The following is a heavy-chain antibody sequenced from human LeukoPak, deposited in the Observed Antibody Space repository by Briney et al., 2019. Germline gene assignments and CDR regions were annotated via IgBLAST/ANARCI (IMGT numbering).Heavy chain of an antibody. CDR1: GFTFSSYA. D-gene: IGHD1-14*01. CDR3: AREAEEAFDI. J-gene: IGHJ3*02. CDR2: ISDSDNSM. Sequence: GGSLRLSCAASGFTFSSYAMHWVRQAPGKGLEWVSSISDSDNSMYYANSVKGRFTMSRDNTKNSLYLQMNSLRAEDTAVYYCAREAEEAFDIWGQGTMVTVSS. V-gene: IGHV3-21*01.